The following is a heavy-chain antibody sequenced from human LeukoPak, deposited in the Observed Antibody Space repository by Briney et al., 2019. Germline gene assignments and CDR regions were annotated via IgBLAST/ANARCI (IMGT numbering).Heavy chain of an antibody. CDR3: ARGKHTGLGY. CDR2: INHSGST. V-gene: IGHV4-34*01. J-gene: IGHJ4*02. Sequence: SETLSLTCAVYGGSFSGYYWSWIRQPPGKGLEWIGEINHSGSTNYNPSLKSRVTMSVDTSKNQFSLKLSSVTAADTAVYYCARGKHTGLGYWGQGTLVTVSS. D-gene: IGHD5-18*01. CDR1: GGSFSGYY.